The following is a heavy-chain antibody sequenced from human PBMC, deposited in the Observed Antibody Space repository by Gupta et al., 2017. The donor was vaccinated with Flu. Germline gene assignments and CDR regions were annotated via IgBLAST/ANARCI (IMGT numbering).Heavy chain of an antibody. CDR1: GGTFSSYT. CDR3: ARVPASHLHRGDSYGPFDY. CDR2: IIPILGIA. J-gene: IGHJ4*02. Sequence: QVQLVQSGAEVKTPGSSVKVSCKASGGTFSSYTISWVRQAPGQGLEWMGRIIPILGIANYAKKFQGRVTITADKSTSTAYMELSSLRSEDTAVYYGARVPASHLHRGDSYGPFDYWGQGTLVTVSS. D-gene: IGHD5-18*01. V-gene: IGHV1-69*02.